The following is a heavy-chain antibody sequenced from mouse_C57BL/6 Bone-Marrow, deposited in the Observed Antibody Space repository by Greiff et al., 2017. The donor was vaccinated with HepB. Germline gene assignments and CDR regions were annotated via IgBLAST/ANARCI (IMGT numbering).Heavy chain of an antibody. D-gene: IGHD2-4*01. Sequence: EVQGVESGGGLVKPGGSLKLSCAASGFTFSSYAMSWVRQTPEKRLEWVASISSGGSTYYPDSVKGRFTISRENARNILYLQMSSLRSEDTAMYYCARGGITTSYAMDYWGQGTSVTVSS. V-gene: IGHV5-6-5*01. CDR3: ARGGITTSYAMDY. J-gene: IGHJ4*01. CDR2: ISSGGST. CDR1: GFTFSSYA.